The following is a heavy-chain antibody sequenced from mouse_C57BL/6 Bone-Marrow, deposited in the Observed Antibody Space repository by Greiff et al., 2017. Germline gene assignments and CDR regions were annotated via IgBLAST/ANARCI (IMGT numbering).Heavy chain of an antibody. J-gene: IGHJ2*01. V-gene: IGHV1-64*01. CDR3: ARRLRQLRQYYFDY. D-gene: IGHD3-2*02. CDR1: GYTFTSYW. Sequence: QVQLQQPGAELVKPGASVKLSCKASGYTFTSYWMHWVKQRPGQGLEWIGMIHPNSGSTNYNEKFKSKATLTVDKSSSTAYMQLSSLTSEDSAVYYCARRLRQLRQYYFDYWGKGTTLTVSS. CDR2: IHPNSGST.